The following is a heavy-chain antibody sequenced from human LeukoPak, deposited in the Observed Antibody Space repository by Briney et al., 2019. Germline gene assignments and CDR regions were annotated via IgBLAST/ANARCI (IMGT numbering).Heavy chain of an antibody. CDR3: AKGVHYYGSGSD. D-gene: IGHD3-10*01. V-gene: IGHV3-30*18. CDR1: GFTFSSYG. Sequence: PGGSLRLSCAASGFTFSSYGMHWVRQAPGKGLEWVAVISYDGSNKYYADSVKGRFTISRDNSKNTLYLQMNSLRAEDTAVYYCAKGVHYYGSGSDWGQGTLVTVSS. CDR2: ISYDGSNK. J-gene: IGHJ4*02.